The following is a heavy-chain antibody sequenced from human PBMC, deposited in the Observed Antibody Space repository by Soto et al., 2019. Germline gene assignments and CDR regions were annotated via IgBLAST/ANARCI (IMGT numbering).Heavy chain of an antibody. CDR2: IYHSGST. Sequence: SETLSLTCTVSGGSISSGGYSWSWIRQPPGKGLEWIGYIYHSGSTYYNPSLKSRVTISVDRSKNQFSLKLSSVTAADTAVYYCASLYSGYGFGYWGQGTLVTVSS. V-gene: IGHV4-30-2*01. CDR1: GGSISSGGYS. CDR3: ASLYSGYGFGY. J-gene: IGHJ4*02. D-gene: IGHD5-12*01.